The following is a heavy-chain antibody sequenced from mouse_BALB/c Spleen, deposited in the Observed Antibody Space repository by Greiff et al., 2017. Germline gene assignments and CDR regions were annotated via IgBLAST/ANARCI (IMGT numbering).Heavy chain of an antibody. J-gene: IGHJ3*01. CDR3: AWYGNYEEAWFAY. V-gene: IGHV3-2*02. Sequence: VQLKESGPGLVKPSQSLSLTCTVTGYSITSDYAWNWIRQFPGNKLEWMGYISYSGSTSYNPSLKSRISITRDTSKNQFFLQLNSVTTEDTATYYCAWYGNYEEAWFAYWGQGTLVTVSA. CDR1: GYSITSDYA. D-gene: IGHD2-10*02. CDR2: ISYSGST.